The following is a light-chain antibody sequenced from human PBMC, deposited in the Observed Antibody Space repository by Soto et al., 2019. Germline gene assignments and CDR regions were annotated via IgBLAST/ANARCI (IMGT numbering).Light chain of an antibody. J-gene: IGKJ1*01. Sequence: IVLTQSPGTLSVSPGEKTTISCRASQNINNNFVAWYQQRPGQAPCLLIYGASSRATGIPDRFSGSGSGTDFTLTISRLEPEDFAVYYCQQYGNSEWTFGQGTKVDIK. CDR3: QQYGNSEWT. CDR1: QNINNNF. CDR2: GAS. V-gene: IGKV3-20*01.